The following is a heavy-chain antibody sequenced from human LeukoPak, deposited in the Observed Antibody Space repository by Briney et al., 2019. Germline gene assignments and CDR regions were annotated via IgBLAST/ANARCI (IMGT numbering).Heavy chain of an antibody. CDR3: ARRSISAPSPFDF. J-gene: IGHJ4*02. CDR2: IYYSGST. CDR1: GGSISSSSYY. D-gene: IGHD6-6*01. V-gene: IGHV4-39*01. Sequence: PSETLSLTCTVSGGSISSSSYYWGWIRQPPGKGLEWMGNIYYSGSTYYNSSLKSRVSISIDTSKNQFSLQLTSMTAADTALYYCARRSISAPSPFDFWGQGTLVTVSS.